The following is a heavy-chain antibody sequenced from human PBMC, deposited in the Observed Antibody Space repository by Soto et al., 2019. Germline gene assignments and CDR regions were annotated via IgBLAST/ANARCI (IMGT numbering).Heavy chain of an antibody. D-gene: IGHD5-12*01. J-gene: IGHJ4*02. Sequence: SVKVSCKASGGTFSSYAISWVRQAPGQGLEWMGGIIPIFGTANYAQKFQGRVTITADESTSTAYMELSSLRSEDTAVYYCARDRGDGYKHLSRGQYFDYWGQGTLVTVSS. CDR1: GGTFSSYA. CDR3: ARDRGDGYKHLSRGQYFDY. V-gene: IGHV1-69*13. CDR2: IIPIFGTA.